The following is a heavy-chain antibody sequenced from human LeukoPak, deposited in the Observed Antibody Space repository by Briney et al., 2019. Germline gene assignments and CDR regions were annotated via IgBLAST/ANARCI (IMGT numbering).Heavy chain of an antibody. CDR2: ISGSGGST. CDR1: GFTVSTNF. J-gene: IGHJ4*02. D-gene: IGHD2-15*01. Sequence: PGGSLRLSCAASGFTVSTNFMSWVRQAPGKGLEWVSAISGSGGSTYYADSVKGRFTISRDNSKNTLYLQMNSLRAEDTAVYYCAKETTAVSATATSFDYWGQGTLVTVSS. CDR3: AKETTAVSATATSFDY. V-gene: IGHV3-23*01.